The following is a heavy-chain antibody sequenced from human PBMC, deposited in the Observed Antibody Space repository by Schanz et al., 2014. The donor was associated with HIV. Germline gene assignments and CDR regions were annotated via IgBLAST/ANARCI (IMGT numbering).Heavy chain of an antibody. D-gene: IGHD3-16*01. CDR2: ISYDGSSK. CDR3: ARVANWDYYGMDV. V-gene: IGHV3-30*03. CDR1: GFIFSSYG. Sequence: QVQPVESGGGVVQPGRSQRLSCAASGFIFSSYGMHWVRQAPGKGLEGVAVISYDGSSKYYADSVQGRFTITRDNSKNTLYLQMNSLRAEDTAVYFCARVANWDYYGMDVWGRGTTVTVSS. J-gene: IGHJ6*02.